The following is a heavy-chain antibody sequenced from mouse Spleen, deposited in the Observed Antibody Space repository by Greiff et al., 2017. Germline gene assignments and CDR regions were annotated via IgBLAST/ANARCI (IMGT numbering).Heavy chain of an antibody. Sequence: VMLVESGAELARPGASVKLSCKASGYTFTSSGISWVKQRHGPGLEWIGEIYLRSGNTYYNEKFKGKATLTADKSSSTEYMELRRLTSEDSAVYVCARGGYGSSNQAWFAYWGQGTLVTVSA. CDR2: IYLRSGNT. D-gene: IGHD1-1*01. J-gene: IGHJ3*01. CDR1: GYTFTSSG. V-gene: IGHV1-81*01. CDR3: ARGGYGSSNQAWFAY.